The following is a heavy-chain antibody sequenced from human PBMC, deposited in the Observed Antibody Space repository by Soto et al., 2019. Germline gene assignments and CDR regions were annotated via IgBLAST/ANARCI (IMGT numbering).Heavy chain of an antibody. D-gene: IGHD2-15*01. J-gene: IGHJ5*02. CDR3: ASLCSGGSCDPTLNWFDP. CDR1: GGTFSSYA. V-gene: IGHV1-69*13. CDR2: IIPIFGTA. Sequence: SVKVSCKASGGTFSSYAISWVRQAPGQGLEWMGGIIPIFGTANYAQKFQGRVTITADESTSTAYMELSSLRSEDTAVCYCASLCSGGSCDPTLNWFDPWGQGTLVTVSS.